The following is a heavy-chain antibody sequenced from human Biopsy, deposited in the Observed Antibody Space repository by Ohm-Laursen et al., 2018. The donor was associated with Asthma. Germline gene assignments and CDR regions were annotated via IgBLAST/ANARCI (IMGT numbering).Heavy chain of an antibody. CDR3: ARGQKSPGDRWFDP. J-gene: IGHJ5*02. CDR1: GYTLIGYH. D-gene: IGHD7-27*01. Sequence: SVKVSCKTSGYTLIGYHIHWVRQAPGQGLEWMGRINPNSGGTNYAQKFQGRVTMTSDTSISTAYMELSRLRYDDTALYYCARGQKSPGDRWFDPWGQGTLVTVPS. V-gene: IGHV1-2*06. CDR2: INPNSGGT.